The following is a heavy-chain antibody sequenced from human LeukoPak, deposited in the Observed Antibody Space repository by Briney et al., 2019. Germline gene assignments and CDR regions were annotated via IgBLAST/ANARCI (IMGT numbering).Heavy chain of an antibody. V-gene: IGHV4-30-2*01. D-gene: IGHD3-16*01. CDR1: GVSISSGGFP. CDR3: ARTLGYNWFDP. CDR2: IYHSGST. J-gene: IGHJ5*02. Sequence: SQTLSLTCAVSGVSISSGGFPWSWIRQPPGKGLEWIGYIYHSGSTYYNPSLKSRVTISVDRSKNQFSLKLSSVTAADTAVYYCARTLGYNWFDPWGQGTLVTVSS.